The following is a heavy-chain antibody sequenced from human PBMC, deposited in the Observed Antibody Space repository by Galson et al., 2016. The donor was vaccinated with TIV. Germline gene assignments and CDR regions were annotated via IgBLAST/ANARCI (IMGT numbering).Heavy chain of an antibody. Sequence: SVKVSCKASGGPFRSYAISWVRQAPGQGLEWMGWINPNSGGTMYAQKFQGWVTMTRDTSITTAYMELSRLKSDDTAVYYCAKIGQEHDAFDIWGQGTMVTVFS. CDR3: AKIGQEHDAFDI. CDR2: INPNSGGT. CDR1: GGPFRSYA. D-gene: IGHD1/OR15-1a*01. J-gene: IGHJ3*02. V-gene: IGHV1-2*04.